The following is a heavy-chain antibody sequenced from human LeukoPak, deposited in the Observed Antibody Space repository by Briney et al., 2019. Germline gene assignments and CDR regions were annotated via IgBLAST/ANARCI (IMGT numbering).Heavy chain of an antibody. CDR2: IYPGDSDT. D-gene: IGHD3-22*01. V-gene: IGHV5-51*01. CDR3: ARPYDSSGYYASGIDY. J-gene: IGHJ4*02. CDR1: GYSFTSYW. Sequence: GESLKISCKGSGYSFTSYWIGWVRQMPGKGLEGLGIIYPGDSDTRYSPSFQVQVTISAAKSISTAYLQWSSLKASDTAMYYCARPYDSSGYYASGIDYWGQGTLVTVSS.